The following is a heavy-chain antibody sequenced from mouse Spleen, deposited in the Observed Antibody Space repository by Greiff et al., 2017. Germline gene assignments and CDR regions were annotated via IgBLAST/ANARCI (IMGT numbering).Heavy chain of an antibody. CDR3: ARGGYFDY. CDR1: GFTFSSYG. J-gene: IGHJ2*01. Sequence: EVKLMESGGDLVKPGGSLKLSCAASGFTFSSYGMSWVRQTPDKRLEWVATISSGGSYTYYPDSVKGRFTISRDNAKNTLYLQMSSLKSEDTAMYYCARGGYFDYWGQGTTLTVSS. V-gene: IGHV5-6*01. CDR2: ISSGGSYT.